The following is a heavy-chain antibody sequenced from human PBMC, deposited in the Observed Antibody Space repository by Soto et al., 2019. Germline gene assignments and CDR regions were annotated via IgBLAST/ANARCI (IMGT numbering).Heavy chain of an antibody. J-gene: IGHJ4*02. CDR3: PKGSGGNCYSHFDY. V-gene: IGHV3-23*01. CDR2: IGGSGGAT. CDR1: GFTFSSYS. D-gene: IGHD2-15*01. Sequence: EVQLLESGGGLVQPGGSLRLSCAASGFTFSSYSMSWVRQAPGKGLEWVSAIGGSGGATYYTDSVKGRFTLSRDNSKNTLNLQMNNLRAEDTAISYGPKGSGGNCYSHFDYCGQGTLVTVSS.